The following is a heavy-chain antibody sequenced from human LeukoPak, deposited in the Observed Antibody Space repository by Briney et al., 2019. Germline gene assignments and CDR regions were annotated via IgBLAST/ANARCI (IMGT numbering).Heavy chain of an antibody. CDR3: AGMGEDIVLMVYAIRYFDL. V-gene: IGHV4-59*01. CDR1: GGSISSYY. CDR2: IYYSGST. D-gene: IGHD2-8*01. J-gene: IGHJ2*01. Sequence: SETLSLTCTVSGGSISSYYWSWIRQPPGKGLEWIGYIYYSGSTNYNPSLKSRVTISVDTSKDQFSLKLSSVTAADTAVYYCAGMGEDIVLMVYAIRYFDLWGRGTLVTVSS.